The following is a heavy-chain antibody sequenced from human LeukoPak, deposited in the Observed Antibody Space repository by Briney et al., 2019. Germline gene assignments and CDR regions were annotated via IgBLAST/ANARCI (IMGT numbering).Heavy chain of an antibody. J-gene: IGHJ4*02. CDR1: GFTFSNFG. CDR2: IKQDGSEK. Sequence: PGRSLRLSCAASGFTFSNFGMHWVRQAPGKGLEWVANIKQDGSEKYYVDSVKGRFTISRDNAKNSLYLQMNSLRAEDTAVYYCARDSPSSTSWGYWGQGTLVTVSS. CDR3: ARDSPSSTSWGY. V-gene: IGHV3-7*01. D-gene: IGHD2-2*01.